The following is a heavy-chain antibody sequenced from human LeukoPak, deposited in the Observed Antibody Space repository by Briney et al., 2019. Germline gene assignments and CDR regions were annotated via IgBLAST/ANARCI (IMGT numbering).Heavy chain of an antibody. D-gene: IGHD1-26*01. J-gene: IGHJ4*02. V-gene: IGHV3-72*01. CDR2: TRNKGDSYTT. CDR3: ARRRRTGGVDY. Sequence: GGSLRLSRAASGFTFSDHYMDWVRQAPGKGLEWVGRTRNKGDSYTTEYAASVKDRFTISRDDSKNSLYLQMNSLKTEDTAVYYCARRRRTGGVDYWGQGTLVTVSS. CDR1: GFTFSDHY.